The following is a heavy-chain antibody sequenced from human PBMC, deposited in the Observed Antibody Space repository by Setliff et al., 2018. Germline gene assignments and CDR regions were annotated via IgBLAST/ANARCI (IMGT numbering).Heavy chain of an antibody. D-gene: IGHD2-21*02. V-gene: IGHV3-30*02. CDR2: IRYDSSTK. CDR3: AKSGGDHCCPLYHHYYMDV. J-gene: IGHJ6*03. CDR1: GFDFSSYG. Sequence: GGSLRLSCVASGFDFSSYGIHWVRQAPGKGLEWVSLIRYDSSTKDYADSVKGRFSVSRDNSRNTLYLQMNSLRVEDTAVYYCAKSGGDHCCPLYHHYYMDVWGTGTTVTVSS.